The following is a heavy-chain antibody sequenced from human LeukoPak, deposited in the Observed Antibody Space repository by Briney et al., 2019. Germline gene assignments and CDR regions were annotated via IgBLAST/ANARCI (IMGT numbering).Heavy chain of an antibody. D-gene: IGHD2-21*02. CDR2: ISSSSSYI. Sequence: PGWSLRLSCAASGFTFSSYSMNWVRQAPGKGLEWVSSISSSSSYIYYADSVKGRFTISRDNAKNSLYLQMNSLRAEDTAVYYCASSVGYCGGDCYSDWGQGTLVTVSS. V-gene: IGHV3-21*01. CDR3: ASSVGYCGGDCYSD. CDR1: GFTFSSYS. J-gene: IGHJ4*02.